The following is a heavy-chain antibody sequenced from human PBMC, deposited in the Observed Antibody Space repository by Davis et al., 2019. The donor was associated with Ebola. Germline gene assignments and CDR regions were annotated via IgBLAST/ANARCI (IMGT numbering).Heavy chain of an antibody. Sequence: ASVTVSCKASGYTFTSYYMHWVRQAPGQGLEWMGIINPSGGSTSYAQKFQGRVTMTRDTSTSTVYMELSSLRSEDTAVYYCARGGWELDDDENLSDYWGQGTLVTVSS. CDR2: INPSGGST. CDR1: GYTFTSYY. V-gene: IGHV1-46*01. J-gene: IGHJ4*02. CDR3: ARGGWELDDDENLSDY. D-gene: IGHD1-26*01.